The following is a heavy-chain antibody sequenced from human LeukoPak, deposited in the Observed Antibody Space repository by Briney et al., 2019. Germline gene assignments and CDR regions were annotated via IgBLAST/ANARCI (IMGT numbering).Heavy chain of an antibody. CDR1: GYTFTSYY. J-gene: IGHJ3*02. V-gene: IGHV1-46*01. Sequence: ASVKVSCKASGYTFTSYYMHWVRQAPGQGLEWMGIINPSGGSTSYAQKFQGRVTMTRDTSTSTVYMELSSLRSEDTAVYYCASLSVDYGDYGENDAFDIWGQGTMVTVSS. CDR3: ASLSVDYGDYGENDAFDI. D-gene: IGHD4-17*01. CDR2: INPSGGST.